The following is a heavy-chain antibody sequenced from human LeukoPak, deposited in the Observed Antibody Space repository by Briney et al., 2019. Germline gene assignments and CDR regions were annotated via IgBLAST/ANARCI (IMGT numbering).Heavy chain of an antibody. V-gene: IGHV3-7*01. D-gene: IGHD6-13*01. CDR3: AREISSWYRTEGRFDP. CDR2: IKQDESEK. CDR1: GFTFSRYW. Sequence: GSLRLSCEASGFTFSRYWMSWVRQAPGKGLEWVANIKQDESEKYYVDSVRGRFTISRDNAKNSLYLQVISLRAEDTAVYYCAREISSWYRTEGRFDPWGQGTLVTVSS. J-gene: IGHJ5*02.